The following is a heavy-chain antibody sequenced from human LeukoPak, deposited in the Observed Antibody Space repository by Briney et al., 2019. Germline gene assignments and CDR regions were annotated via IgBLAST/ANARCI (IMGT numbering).Heavy chain of an antibody. CDR1: GFTFSSYW. J-gene: IGHJ4*02. V-gene: IGHV3-7*01. CDR2: IRQDGSEK. CDR3: STDRKVGTWDPRFDY. Sequence: GGSLRLSCAASGFTFSSYWMMWLRQAPGKGLEWVANIRQDGSEKNYVDSVKGRFTISRDNAKISLYLQMNSLRAEDTAVYYCSTDRKVGTWDPRFDYWGQGTLVTVSS. D-gene: IGHD4-23*01.